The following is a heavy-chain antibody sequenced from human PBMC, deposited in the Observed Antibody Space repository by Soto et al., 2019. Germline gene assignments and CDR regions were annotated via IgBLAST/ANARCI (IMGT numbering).Heavy chain of an antibody. D-gene: IGHD3-3*01. V-gene: IGHV3-73*02. CDR1: GYTFSDSA. CDR3: ANLLWDYDFHDAFDI. Sequence: EVQLVESGGGLVQPGGSLKLSCADSGYTFSDSAMHWVRQASGKGLEWVGRIRSKANSYATVYAASVKGRFTISRDDSKNTAYLQMNSLKTEDTAVYYCANLLWDYDFHDAFDIWGQGTMVPVSS. CDR2: IRSKANSYAT. J-gene: IGHJ3*02.